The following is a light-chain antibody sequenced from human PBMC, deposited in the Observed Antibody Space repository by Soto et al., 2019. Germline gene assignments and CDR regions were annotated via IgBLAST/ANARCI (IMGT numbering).Light chain of an antibody. J-gene: IGKJ1*01. CDR2: GAS. Sequence: VVTQSPATLSVSPGERATLSCRASQSVGGDLAWYQQKPGQAPRLLIYGASTRATGIPARFSGSGSGTEFTLTISSLQSEDFAVYYCQQYNSYSWTFGQGTKVDIK. V-gene: IGKV3-15*01. CDR1: QSVGGD. CDR3: QQYNSYSWT.